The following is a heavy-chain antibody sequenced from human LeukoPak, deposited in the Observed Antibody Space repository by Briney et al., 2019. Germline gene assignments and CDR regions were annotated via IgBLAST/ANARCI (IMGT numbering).Heavy chain of an antibody. CDR2: IWYDGSNK. CDR1: GFTFSSYG. V-gene: IGHV3-33*06. D-gene: IGHD3-10*01. Sequence: GGSLRLSCAASGFTFSSYGMHWVRQAPGKGLEWVAVIWYDGSNKYYADSVKGRFTISRDNSKNTLYLQMNSLRAEDTAVYYCAKEMPYGSGRTFDYWGQGTLVTVSS. J-gene: IGHJ4*02. CDR3: AKEMPYGSGRTFDY.